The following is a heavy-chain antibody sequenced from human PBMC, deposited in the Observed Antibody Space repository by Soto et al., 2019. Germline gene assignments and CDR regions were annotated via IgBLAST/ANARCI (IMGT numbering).Heavy chain of an antibody. D-gene: IGHD6-6*01. CDR3: ARGGIAARNWFEP. Sequence: PSETLSLTCTVSGGSISSYYWSWIRQPPGKGLEWIGYIYYSGSTNYNPSLKSRVTISVDTSKNQFSLKLSSVTAADTAVYYCARGGIAARNWFEPWGQGTLVTVSS. J-gene: IGHJ5*02. V-gene: IGHV4-59*01. CDR2: IYYSGST. CDR1: GGSISSYY.